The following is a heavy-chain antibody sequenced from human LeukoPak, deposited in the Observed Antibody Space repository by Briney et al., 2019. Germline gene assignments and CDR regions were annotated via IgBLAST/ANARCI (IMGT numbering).Heavy chain of an antibody. J-gene: IGHJ6*03. CDR2: IKQDGSEK. Sequence: GGSLRLSCAASGFTFSSYGMSWVRQAPGKGLEWVANIKQDGSEKYHVDSVKGRFTISRDNAKNSLYLQMNSLRAEDTAVYYCAKRYSNSALYYYYYYMDVWGKGTTVTVSS. V-gene: IGHV3-7*01. CDR3: AKRYSNSALYYYYYYMDV. D-gene: IGHD4-11*01. CDR1: GFTFSSYG.